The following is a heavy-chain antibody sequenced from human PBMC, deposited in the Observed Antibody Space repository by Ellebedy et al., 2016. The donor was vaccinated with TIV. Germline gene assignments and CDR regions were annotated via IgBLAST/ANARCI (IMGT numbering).Heavy chain of an antibody. Sequence: TVSCKGSGYSFTSYWIGWVRHLPGKGLEWLGIIYPGDSDTRYSPSFQGQVTISADKSISTAYLQWSSLKASDTAMYYCARDSGLDYWGQGTLVTVSS. J-gene: IGHJ4*02. CDR2: IYPGDSDT. V-gene: IGHV5-51*01. CDR3: ARDSGLDY. CDR1: GYSFTSYW. D-gene: IGHD1-14*01.